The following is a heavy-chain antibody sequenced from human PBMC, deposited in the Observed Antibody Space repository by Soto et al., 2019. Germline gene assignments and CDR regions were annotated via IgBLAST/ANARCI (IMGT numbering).Heavy chain of an antibody. CDR2: IDGVGAGT. J-gene: IGHJ4*02. V-gene: IGHV3-74*01. CDR3: TTVFDY. CDR1: GFSFTNYW. Sequence: RISCAAAGFSFTNYWMHWVRQVPGKGLVWVSRIDGVGAGTSYSDSVRGRFTISRDNAENMLYLQMNSLRAEDTAVYYCTTVFDYWGQGTLVTVSP.